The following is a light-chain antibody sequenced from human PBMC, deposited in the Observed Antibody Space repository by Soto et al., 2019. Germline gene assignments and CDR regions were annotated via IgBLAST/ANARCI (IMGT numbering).Light chain of an antibody. CDR2: VAS. CDR3: QQYGSSAPIT. V-gene: IGKV3-20*01. Sequence: EIVLTQSPGTLSLSPGDRATLSCRASHTINNNYLAWYQQKPGQAPRLLIYVASSRATGIPDRFSGSGSGTDFTLTISTLEPEDFAMYYCQQYGSSAPITFGQGTRLEI. J-gene: IGKJ5*01. CDR1: HTINNNY.